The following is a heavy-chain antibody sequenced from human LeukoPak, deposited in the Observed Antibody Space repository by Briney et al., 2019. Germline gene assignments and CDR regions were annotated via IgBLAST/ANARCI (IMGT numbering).Heavy chain of an antibody. D-gene: IGHD1-26*01. Sequence: SETLSLTCTVSGGSISSYYWCWIRQPAGKGLEWIGRIYTSGSTNYNPSLKSRVTMSVDTSKNQFSLKLSSVTAADTAVYYCAGLIVGATFEYFDYWGQGTLVTVSS. J-gene: IGHJ4*02. V-gene: IGHV4-4*07. CDR2: IYTSGST. CDR3: AGLIVGATFEYFDY. CDR1: GGSISSYY.